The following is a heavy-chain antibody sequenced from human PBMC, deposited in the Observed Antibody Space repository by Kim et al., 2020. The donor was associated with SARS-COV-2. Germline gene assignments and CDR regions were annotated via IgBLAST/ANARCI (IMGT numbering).Heavy chain of an antibody. Sequence: GGSLRLSCAASGFTFSNYAMSWVRQAPGKGLEWVSIISDGGGSTYYADSVKGRFTISRDNFKSTLHLQMNSLRAEDTAMYYCTKGDCGSTSCYTADSWGRGTLVTVSS. J-gene: IGHJ4*02. CDR1: GFTFSNYA. CDR2: ISDGGGST. CDR3: TKGDCGSTSCYTADS. V-gene: IGHV3-23*01. D-gene: IGHD2-2*02.